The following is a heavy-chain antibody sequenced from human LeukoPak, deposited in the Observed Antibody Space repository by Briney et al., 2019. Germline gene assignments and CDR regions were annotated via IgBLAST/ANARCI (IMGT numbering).Heavy chain of an antibody. CDR1: GFTFSDYI. CDR2: ISSSSNYV. J-gene: IGHJ3*02. D-gene: IGHD5-18*01. CDR3: ARECMDTTMVDAFDI. Sequence: GGSLRLSCAASGFTFSDYIMNWVRQAPGKGLEWVSYISSSSNYVYYADSVKGRFTISRDNAKNSLYLQMNSLRAEDTAVYYCARECMDTTMVDAFDIWGQGTMVTVSS. V-gene: IGHV3-21*01.